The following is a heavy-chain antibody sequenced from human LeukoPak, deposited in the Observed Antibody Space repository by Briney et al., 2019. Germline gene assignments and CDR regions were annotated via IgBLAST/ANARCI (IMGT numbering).Heavy chain of an antibody. Sequence: GGSLRLSCAASGFTFSSYAMSWVRQAPGKGLEWVSAISGSGGSTYYADSVKGRFTISRDNSKNTLYLQMNSLRAEDTAVYYCAKDKGKWELHLYFDYWGQGTLVTVSS. CDR1: GFTFSSYA. D-gene: IGHD1-26*01. J-gene: IGHJ4*02. CDR2: ISGSGGST. CDR3: AKDKGKWELHLYFDY. V-gene: IGHV3-23*01.